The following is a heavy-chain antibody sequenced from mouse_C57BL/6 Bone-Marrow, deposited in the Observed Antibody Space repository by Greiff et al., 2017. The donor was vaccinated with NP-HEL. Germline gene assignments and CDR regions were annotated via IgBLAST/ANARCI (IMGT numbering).Heavy chain of an antibody. J-gene: IGHJ4*01. CDR2: IDPETGGT. V-gene: IGHV1-15*01. CDR3: TRPLYAMDY. CDR1: GYTFTDYE. Sequence: VQLQQSGAELVRPWASVTLSCKASGYTFTDYEMHWVKQTPVHGLEWIGAIDPETGGTAYNQKFKGKAILTADKSSSTAYMELRSLTSEDSAVYYCTRPLYAMDYWGQGTSVTVSS.